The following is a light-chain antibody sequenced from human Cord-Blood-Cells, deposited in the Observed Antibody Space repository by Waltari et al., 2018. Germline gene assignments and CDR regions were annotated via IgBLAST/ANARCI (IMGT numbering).Light chain of an antibody. V-gene: IGLV2-14*01. CDR3: SSYTSSSTYV. CDR1: NSDVGGYNY. Sequence: QSALTQPASVSGSPGQSITISCTGTNSDVGGYNYVSWYQQHPGKAPKLMIYDVSKRPSGVPNRFSGSKSGNTASLTISGLQAEDEADYYCSSYTSSSTYVFGTGTKVTVL. J-gene: IGLJ1*01. CDR2: DVS.